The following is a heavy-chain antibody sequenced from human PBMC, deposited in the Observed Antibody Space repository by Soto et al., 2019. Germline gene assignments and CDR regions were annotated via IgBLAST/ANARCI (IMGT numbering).Heavy chain of an antibody. CDR3: TTSSHGSGYDP. J-gene: IGHJ5*02. CDR1: GFTFINAW. Sequence: EVQLVESGGDLVKPGGSLRLSCAASGFTFINAWMTWVRQAPGKGLEWVGRIKSKTDGGTTDYAAPVKGRFTISRDDSKDTLYLQMNSLKTEDTAVYYCTTSSHGSGYDPWGQGTLVTVSS. CDR2: IKSKTDGGTT. D-gene: IGHD3-10*01. V-gene: IGHV3-15*01.